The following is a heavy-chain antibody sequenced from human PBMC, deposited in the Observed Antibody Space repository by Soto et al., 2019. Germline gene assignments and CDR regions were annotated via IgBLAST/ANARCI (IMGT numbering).Heavy chain of an antibody. CDR2: ISSYGSDT. Sequence: EVQLVESGGGLVLPGGSLRLSCAASGFTFSRYWMHWVRQAPGKGLVWVSRISSYGSDTHYADSVKGRFTIPRDNAKSTLYLQMTSLRADDTAVYYCASNYAYAEGYYWYGIEGWGQGTTVTVSS. CDR3: ASNYAYAEGYYWYGIEG. J-gene: IGHJ6*02. V-gene: IGHV3-74*01. CDR1: GFTFSRYW. D-gene: IGHD3-16*01.